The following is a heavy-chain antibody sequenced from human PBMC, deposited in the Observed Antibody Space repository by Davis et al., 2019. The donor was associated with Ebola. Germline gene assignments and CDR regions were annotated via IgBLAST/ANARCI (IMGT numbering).Heavy chain of an antibody. J-gene: IGHJ4*02. V-gene: IGHV3-53*01. D-gene: IGHD5-18*01. CDR1: GFTVSSNY. CDR2: IYSGGST. Sequence: GESLKISCAASGFTVSSNYMSWVRQAPGKGLEWVSVIYSGGSTYYADSVKGRFTISRHNSKNTLYLQMNSLRAEDTAVYYCARGGRGYSYGYLGLDYWGQGTLVTVSS. CDR3: ARGGRGYSYGYLGLDY.